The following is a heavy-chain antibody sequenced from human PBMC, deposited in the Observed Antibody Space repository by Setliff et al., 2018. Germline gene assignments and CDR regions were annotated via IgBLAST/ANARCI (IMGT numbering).Heavy chain of an antibody. CDR1: GLTVSNDF. CDR2: IYNIGET. J-gene: IGHJ4*02. D-gene: IGHD3-10*01. Sequence: PGESLKISCVVSGLTVSNDFMGGVRQAPGKGLEWFSVIYNIGETRYADSVQGRFTISRDNAKNTLYLPMSSLRAEDTAVYYCASNRALRAPQDYWGQGTLVTVSS. V-gene: IGHV3-66*01. CDR3: ASNRALRAPQDY.